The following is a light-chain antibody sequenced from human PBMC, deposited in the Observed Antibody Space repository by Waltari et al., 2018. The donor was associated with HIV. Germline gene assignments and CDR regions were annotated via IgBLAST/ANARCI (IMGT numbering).Light chain of an antibody. Sequence: SYDLTQPPSVSVSPGQTARITCFGEALSKEYTFWHQQKADQAPLLVIHKDTERASGIPERFSGSTSGRLVTLTIDDVEPDDEADYYCQSAGGGGTYRFGGGTKLTVL. J-gene: IGLJ2*01. CDR3: QSAGGGGTYR. CDR1: ALSKEY. V-gene: IGLV3-25*03. CDR2: KDT.